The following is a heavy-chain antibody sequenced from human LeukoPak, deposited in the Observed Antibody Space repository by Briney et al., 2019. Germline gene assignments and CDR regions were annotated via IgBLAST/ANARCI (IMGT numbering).Heavy chain of an antibody. CDR3: ARVERTRGVDNWFDP. CDR2: IYTSGST. Sequence: SETLSLTCTVSGGSISSYYWSWIRQPAGKGLEWIGRIYTSGSTNYNPSLKSRVTMSVDTSKNQFSLKLSSVTAADTAVYYCARVERTRGVDNWFDPWGQGTLVTVSS. V-gene: IGHV4-4*07. D-gene: IGHD1-1*01. J-gene: IGHJ5*02. CDR1: GGSISSYY.